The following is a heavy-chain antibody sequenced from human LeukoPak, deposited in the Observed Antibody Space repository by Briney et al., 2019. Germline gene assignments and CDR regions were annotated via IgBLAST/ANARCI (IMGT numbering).Heavy chain of an antibody. J-gene: IGHJ5*02. CDR1: GFTFSSYS. D-gene: IGHD6-19*01. CDR3: AKDSSGWYGNWFDP. V-gene: IGHV3-48*01. Sequence: GGSLRLSCAASGFTFSSYSMNWVRQAPGKGLEWVSYISSSSSTIYYADSVKGRFTISRDNSKNTLYLQMNSLRAEDTAVYYCAKDSSGWYGNWFDPWGQGTLVTVSS. CDR2: ISSSSSTI.